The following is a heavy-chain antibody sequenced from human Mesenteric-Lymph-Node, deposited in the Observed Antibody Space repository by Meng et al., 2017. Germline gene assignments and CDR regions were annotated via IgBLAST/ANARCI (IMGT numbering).Heavy chain of an antibody. J-gene: IGHJ4*02. CDR1: GLSRSTSGVG. CDR3: AQTYGSGSSPPFDY. D-gene: IGHD3-10*01. V-gene: IGHV2-5*02. CDR2: IYWDDDK. Sequence: QLPLTQPGPTLLKPTQTLTLTCTFSGLSRSTSGVGVGWIRQPPGKALELLALIYWDDDKRYSPSLKSRLTITKDTSKNQVVLTMTNMDPVDTATYYCAQTYGSGSSPPFDYWGQGTLVTVSS.